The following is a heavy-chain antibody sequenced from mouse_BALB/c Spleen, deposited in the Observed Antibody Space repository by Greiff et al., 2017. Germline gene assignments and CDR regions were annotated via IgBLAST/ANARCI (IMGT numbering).Heavy chain of an antibody. V-gene: IGHV5-17*02. CDR3: ASTYYDYDGSYAMDY. D-gene: IGHD2-4*01. CDR1: GFTFSSFG. J-gene: IGHJ4*01. CDR2: ISSGSSTI. Sequence: EVQLQESGGGLVQPGGSRKLSCAASGFTFSSFGMHWVRQAPEKGLEWVAYISSGSSTIYYADTVKGRFTISRDNPKNTLFLQMTSLRSEDTAMYYCASTYYDYDGSYAMDYWGQGTSVTVSS.